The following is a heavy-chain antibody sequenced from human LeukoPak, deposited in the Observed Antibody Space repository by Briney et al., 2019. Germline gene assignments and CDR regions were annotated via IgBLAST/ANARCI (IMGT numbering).Heavy chain of an antibody. Sequence: PSETLSLTCTVSGDSISSYYWSWIRQPPGNGLEWIGYIYYTGTTNYNPSLKTRLTISVDTSKSQFSLRLSSVTAADTAVYYCARRLTTGTNDYWGQGTLVTVSS. J-gene: IGHJ4*02. V-gene: IGHV4-59*08. CDR3: ARRLTTGTNDY. CDR2: IYYTGTT. D-gene: IGHD1-7*01. CDR1: GDSISSYY.